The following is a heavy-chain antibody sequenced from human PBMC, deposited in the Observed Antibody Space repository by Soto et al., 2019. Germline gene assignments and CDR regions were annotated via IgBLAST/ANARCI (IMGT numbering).Heavy chain of an antibody. V-gene: IGHV4-39*01. CDR3: ASQGGDPAADGPSWVGAMDV. D-gene: IGHD6-13*01. CDR2: IYYSERT. Sequence: QVQLQESGPGLVKPSETLSLTCTVSGGPISSSGYYWGWIRQPPGKGLEWIGSIYYSERTFYNPSLQSRVTIYVDLSRNQFSLKGTSLTAADTAVYYCASQGGDPAADGPSWVGAMDVWGQGTTGTVSS. J-gene: IGHJ6*02. CDR1: GGPISSSGYY.